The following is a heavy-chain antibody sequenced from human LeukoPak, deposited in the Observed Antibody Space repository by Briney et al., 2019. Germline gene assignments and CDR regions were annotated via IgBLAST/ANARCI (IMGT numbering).Heavy chain of an antibody. CDR3: ARDRYNWNYGEYNWFDP. CDR1: GGTFSSYA. D-gene: IGHD1-7*01. Sequence: SVKVSCKASGGTFSSYAISWVRQAPGQGLEWMGGIIPIFGTANYAQKFQGRVTITTDESTSTAYTELSSLRSEDTAVYYCARDRYNWNYGEYNWFDPWGQGTLVTVSS. V-gene: IGHV1-69*05. CDR2: IIPIFGTA. J-gene: IGHJ5*02.